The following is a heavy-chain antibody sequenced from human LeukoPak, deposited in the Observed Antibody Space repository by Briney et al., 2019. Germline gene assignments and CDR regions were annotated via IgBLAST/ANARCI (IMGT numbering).Heavy chain of an antibody. CDR1: GYTFTSYG. CDR2: ISAYNGNT. CDR3: ARVEWDYYDSSGYDSDY. J-gene: IGHJ4*02. D-gene: IGHD3-22*01. V-gene: IGHV1-18*01. Sequence: ASVKVSCKASGYTFTSYGISWVRQAPGQGLEWMGWISAYNGNTKYAQKLQGRVTMTTDTSTSTAYMELRSLRSDDTAVYYCARVEWDYYDSSGYDSDYWGQGTLVTVSS.